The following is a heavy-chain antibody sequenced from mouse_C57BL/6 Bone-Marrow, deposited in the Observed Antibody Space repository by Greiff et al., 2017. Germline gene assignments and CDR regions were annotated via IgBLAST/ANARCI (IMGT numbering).Heavy chain of an antibody. J-gene: IGHJ4*01. CDR2: IDPSDSYT. D-gene: IGHD1-2*01. Sequence: QVQLQQPGAELVRPGTSVKLSCKASGYTFTSYWMHWVKQRPGQGLEWIGVIDPSDSYTNYNQKFKGKATLTVDTSSSTAYMQLSSLTSEDSAVYYCARPITTDAMDYWGQGTSVTVSS. CDR3: ARPITTDAMDY. CDR1: GYTFTSYW. V-gene: IGHV1-59*01.